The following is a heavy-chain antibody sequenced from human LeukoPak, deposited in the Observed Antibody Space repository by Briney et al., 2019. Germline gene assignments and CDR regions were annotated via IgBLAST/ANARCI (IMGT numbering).Heavy chain of an antibody. J-gene: IGHJ6*02. CDR1: GFTFNNYA. D-gene: IGHD1-26*01. V-gene: IGHV3-23*01. CDR3: ARDGRGPSTLDTKYYYYGMDV. Sequence: GGSLRLSCAGSGFTFNNYAMSWVRQAPGKGLEWVSAISGTGATTYYADSVKGRFAISRDNAKNSLYLQMNSLRAEDTAVYYCARDGRGPSTLDTKYYYYGMDVWGQGTTVTVS. CDR2: ISGTGATT.